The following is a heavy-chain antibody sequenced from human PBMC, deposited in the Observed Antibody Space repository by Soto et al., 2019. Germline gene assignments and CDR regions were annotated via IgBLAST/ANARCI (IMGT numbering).Heavy chain of an antibody. CDR1: GFTFSSYW. J-gene: IGHJ4*02. CDR2: IKQDGSEK. V-gene: IGHV3-7*01. Sequence: PGGSLRLSCAASGFTFSSYWMSWVRQAPGKGLEWVANIKQDGSEKYYVDSVKGRFTISRDNAKNSLYLQRNSLRAEDTAVYYCARPYYDILTGYYSLGRREYYFDYWGQGTLVTVSS. CDR3: ARPYYDILTGYYSLGRREYYFDY. D-gene: IGHD3-9*01.